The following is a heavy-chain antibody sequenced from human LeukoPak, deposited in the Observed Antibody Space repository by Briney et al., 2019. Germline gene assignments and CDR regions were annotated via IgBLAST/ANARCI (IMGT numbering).Heavy chain of an antibody. J-gene: IGHJ5*02. Sequence: ASVKVSCKASGYTFTSNDINWVRQAAGQGLEWMGWMNPHSGNAGYAQKFQGRVTMTRDTSISTVCMELSSLTSDDTAVYYCARIPQRVPHNWFDPWGQGTLVTVSS. D-gene: IGHD1-1*01. CDR3: ARIPQRVPHNWFDP. V-gene: IGHV1-8*01. CDR2: MNPHSGNA. CDR1: GYTFTSND.